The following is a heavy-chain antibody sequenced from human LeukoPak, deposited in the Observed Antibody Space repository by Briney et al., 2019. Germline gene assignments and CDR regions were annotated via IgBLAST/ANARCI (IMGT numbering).Heavy chain of an antibody. D-gene: IGHD1-26*01. CDR3: ARAEWELSSTTEGDFDY. V-gene: IGHV1-2*02. J-gene: IGHJ4*02. CDR1: GYTFTGYY. CDR2: INPNSGGT. Sequence: GASVKVSCKASGYTFTGYYMHWVRQAPGQGLEWMGWINPNSGGTNYAQKFQGRVTMTRDTSISTAYMELSRLRSDDTAVYYCARAEWELSSTTEGDFDYWGQGTLVTVSS.